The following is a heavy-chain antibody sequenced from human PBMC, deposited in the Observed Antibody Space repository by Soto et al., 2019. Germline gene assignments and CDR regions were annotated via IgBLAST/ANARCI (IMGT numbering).Heavy chain of an antibody. CDR2: ISSSGSTI. Sequence: HPGGSLRLSCAASGFTFSSYEMNWVRQAPGKGLEWVSYISSSGSTIYYADSVKGRFTISRDNAKNSLYLQMNSLRAEDTAVYYCARERNGIAAAGTDAFDIWGQGTMVTVSS. V-gene: IGHV3-48*03. D-gene: IGHD6-13*01. CDR3: ARERNGIAAAGTDAFDI. CDR1: GFTFSSYE. J-gene: IGHJ3*02.